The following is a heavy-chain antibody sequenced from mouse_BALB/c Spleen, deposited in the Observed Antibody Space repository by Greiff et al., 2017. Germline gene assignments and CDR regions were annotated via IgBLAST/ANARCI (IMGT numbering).Heavy chain of an antibody. V-gene: IGHV3-2*02. CDR3: ARDSDAMDY. Sequence: EVKLQESGPGLVKPSQSLSLTCTVTGYSITSDYAWNWIRQFPGNKLEWMGYISYSGSTSYNPSLKSRISITRDTSKNQFLLQLNSVTTEDTATYYCARDSDAMDYWGQGTSVTVSS. CDR2: ISYSGST. J-gene: IGHJ4*01. CDR1: GYSITSDYA.